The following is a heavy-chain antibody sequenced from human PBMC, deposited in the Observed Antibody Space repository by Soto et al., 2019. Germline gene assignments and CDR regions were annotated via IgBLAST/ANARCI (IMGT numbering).Heavy chain of an antibody. CDR1: GFTFSSYA. D-gene: IGHD5-12*01. CDR3: ARDQRTGPRWLQLPFDY. Sequence: GGSLRLSCAASGFTFSSYAMHWVRQAPGKGLEWVAVISYDGSNKYYADSVKGRFTISRDNSKNTLYLQMNSLRAEDTAVYYCARDQRTGPRWLQLPFDYWGQGTLVTVSS. CDR2: ISYDGSNK. V-gene: IGHV3-30-3*01. J-gene: IGHJ4*02.